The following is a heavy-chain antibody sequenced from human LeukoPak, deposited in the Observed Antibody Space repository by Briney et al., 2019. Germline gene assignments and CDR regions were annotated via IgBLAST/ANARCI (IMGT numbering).Heavy chain of an antibody. CDR2: IGSSSSYI. CDR3: ASPRYGDYEDAFDI. CDR1: GFTFGSYS. D-gene: IGHD4-17*01. V-gene: IGHV3-21*01. J-gene: IGHJ3*02. Sequence: GGSLRLSCAASGFTFGSYSMNWVRQAPGKGLEWVSSIGSSSSYIYYADSVKGRFTISKDNAKNSLYLQMNSLRAEDTAVYYCASPRYGDYEDAFDIWGQGTMVTVSS.